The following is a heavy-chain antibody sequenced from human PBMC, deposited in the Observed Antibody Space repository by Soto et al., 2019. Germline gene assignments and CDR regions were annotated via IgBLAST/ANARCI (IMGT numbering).Heavy chain of an antibody. J-gene: IGHJ6*02. CDR1: GYTFSSYG. D-gene: IGHD3-10*01. V-gene: IGHV1-18*01. CDR3: AREGYYAGSGTYSPPRYYGMDV. CDR2: ISDYNGNT. Sequence: QVQLVQSGAEVKRAGASVKVSCKASGYTFSSYGLSWVRQAPGQGLEWMGWISDYNGNTHYAQKFQGRVIMTTDTSTRTAYMELRSLRYDATAVYFCAREGYYAGSGTYSPPRYYGMDVWGQGTTVTVSS.